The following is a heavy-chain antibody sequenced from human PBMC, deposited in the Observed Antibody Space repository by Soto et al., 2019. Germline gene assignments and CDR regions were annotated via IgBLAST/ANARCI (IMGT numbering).Heavy chain of an antibody. CDR3: ARESSSTVTTGGGGSAKDY. CDR2: ISYDGTNR. CDR1: GLTFSNYA. Sequence: QVHLVESGGGVVQPGRSLRLSCAASGLTFSNYAMHWVRQAPGKGHAWVAFISYDGTNRCYPDSVKGRFTISRDNSKNTVYLQMNSLKTEDTAMYYCARESSSTVTTGGGGSAKDYWGQGTLVTVSS. J-gene: IGHJ4*02. V-gene: IGHV3-30-3*01. D-gene: IGHD4-17*01.